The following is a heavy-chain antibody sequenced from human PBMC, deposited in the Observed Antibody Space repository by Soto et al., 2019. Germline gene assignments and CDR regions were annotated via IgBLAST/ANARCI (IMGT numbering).Heavy chain of an antibody. CDR3: ARGGSP. J-gene: IGHJ5*02. CDR1: GYSFTRYY. CDR2: ISAYNGNT. D-gene: IGHD3-16*01. Sequence: GASVKVSCKASGYSFTRYYINWVRQAPGQGLEWMGWISAYNGNTHYEEKLQGRVTLTTDTSTSTAYMELRSLRSDDTAVYYCARGGSPWGQGTLVTVSS. V-gene: IGHV1-18*01.